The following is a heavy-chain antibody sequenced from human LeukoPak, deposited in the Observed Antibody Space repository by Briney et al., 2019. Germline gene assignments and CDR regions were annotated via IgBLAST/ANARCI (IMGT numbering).Heavy chain of an antibody. J-gene: IGHJ4*02. CDR1: GFTFSSYW. V-gene: IGHV3-7*01. Sequence: GGSLRLSCAASGFTFSSYWMSWVRQAPGRGLEWVANIHQDASEIRYVDSVRGRFTISRGNAKNSLYLQMNSLRAEDTAMYYCARVGSSWDLLDYWGRGTLATVSS. CDR3: ARVGSSWDLLDY. CDR2: IHQDASEI. D-gene: IGHD6-13*01.